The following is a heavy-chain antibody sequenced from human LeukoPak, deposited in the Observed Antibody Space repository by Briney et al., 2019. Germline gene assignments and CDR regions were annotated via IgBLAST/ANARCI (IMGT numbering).Heavy chain of an antibody. Sequence: SETLSLTCTVSGGSISSYYWSWIRQPPGKGLEWIGCIYYSGSTNYNPSLKSRVTISVDTSKNQFSLKLSSVTAADTAVYYCARRSSRGVIWWYFDLWGRGTLVTVSS. CDR3: ARRSSRGVIWWYFDL. D-gene: IGHD3-10*01. CDR1: GGSISSYY. J-gene: IGHJ2*01. V-gene: IGHV4-59*01. CDR2: IYYSGST.